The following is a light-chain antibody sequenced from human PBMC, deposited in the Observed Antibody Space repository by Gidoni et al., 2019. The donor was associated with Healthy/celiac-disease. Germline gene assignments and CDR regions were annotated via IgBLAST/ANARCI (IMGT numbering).Light chain of an antibody. V-gene: IGKV3-15*01. J-gene: IGKJ1*01. CDR2: GAS. Sequence: LSCRASQSVSSNLAWYQQKPGQAPRLLIYGASTRATGIPARFSGSGSGTEFTLTISSLQSEDFAVYYCQQYNNWPPWTFGQGTKVEIK. CDR3: QQYNNWPPWT. CDR1: QSVSSN.